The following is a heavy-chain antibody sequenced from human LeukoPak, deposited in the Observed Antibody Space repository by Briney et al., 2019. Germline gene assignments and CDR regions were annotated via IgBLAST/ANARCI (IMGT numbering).Heavy chain of an antibody. Sequence: PGGSLRLSCAASGFTFSSYAMSWIRQAPGKGLEWVSAISGSGGSTYYADSVKGRFTISRDNSKNTLYLQMNSLRAEDTAVYYCAKGMEWELLIAFDYWGQGTLVTVSS. J-gene: IGHJ4*02. V-gene: IGHV3-23*01. CDR2: ISGSGGST. CDR3: AKGMEWELLIAFDY. CDR1: GFTFSSYA. D-gene: IGHD1-26*01.